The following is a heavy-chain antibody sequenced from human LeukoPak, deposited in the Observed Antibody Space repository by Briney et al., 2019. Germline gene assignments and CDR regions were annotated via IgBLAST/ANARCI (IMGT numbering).Heavy chain of an antibody. Sequence: ASVKVSCQTSGYTFTDYYMHWVRQAPGQGLEYMGWINPNSGGTDYAQKFQGRVIMTRDSSISTAYMELSRLRSDDTAVYYCARVMPGDAYSYGYWGQGTLVTVSS. CDR3: ARVMPGDAYSYGY. CDR1: GYTFTDYY. CDR2: INPNSGGT. J-gene: IGHJ4*02. D-gene: IGHD5-18*01. V-gene: IGHV1-2*02.